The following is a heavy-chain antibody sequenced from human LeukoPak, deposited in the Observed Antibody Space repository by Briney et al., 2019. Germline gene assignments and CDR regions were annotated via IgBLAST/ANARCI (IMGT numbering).Heavy chain of an antibody. V-gene: IGHV3-21*01. Sequence: GGSLRLSCAASGFTFSSYSMNWVRQAPGKGLEWVSSISSSSSYIYYADSVKGRFTISRDNAKNSLYLQMNSLRAEDTAVYYCARASRGSYYNHYFDYWGQGTLVTVSS. CDR2: ISSSSSYI. D-gene: IGHD1-26*01. J-gene: IGHJ4*02. CDR1: GFTFSSYS. CDR3: ARASRGSYYNHYFDY.